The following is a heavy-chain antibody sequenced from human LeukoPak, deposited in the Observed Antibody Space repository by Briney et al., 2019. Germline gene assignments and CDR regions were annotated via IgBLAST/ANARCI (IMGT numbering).Heavy chain of an antibody. J-gene: IGHJ4*02. CDR2: ISYDGSNK. CDR1: RFTFRNYG. D-gene: IGHD2-2*01. V-gene: IGHV3-30*03. CDR3: ARDRYCSSTSCSYYFDY. Sequence: PGGSLRLSCAASRFTFRNYGMHWVRQAPGKGLEGVAVISYDGSNKYYADSVKGRFTISRDNSKNTLYLQMNSLRAEDTAVYYCARDRYCSSTSCSYYFDYWGQGTLVTVSS.